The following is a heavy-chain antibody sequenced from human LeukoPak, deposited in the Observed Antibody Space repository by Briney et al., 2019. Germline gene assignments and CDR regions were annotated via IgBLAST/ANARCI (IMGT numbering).Heavy chain of an antibody. CDR1: GGSFSGYY. D-gene: IGHD1-7*01. CDR2: INHSGST. V-gene: IGHV4-34*01. Sequence: PSETLSLTCAVYGGSFSGYYWSWIRQPPGKGLEWIGEINHSGSTNYNPSLKSRVTISVDKSKNQFSLKLSSVTAADTAVYYCARLGTTGWFDPWGQGTLVTVS. CDR3: ARLGTTGWFDP. J-gene: IGHJ5*02.